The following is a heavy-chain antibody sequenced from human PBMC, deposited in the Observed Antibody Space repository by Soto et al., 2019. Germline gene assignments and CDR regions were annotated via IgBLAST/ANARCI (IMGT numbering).Heavy chain of an antibody. CDR2: IYYSWST. D-gene: IGHD5-12*01. J-gene: IGHJ4*02. V-gene: IGHV4-31*03. Sequence: QVQLQESGPGLVKPSQTLSLTCTVSGGSISSGGYYWSWIRQHPGKGLEWIGYIYYSWSTYYNPSLTSRVTISVDTSKNQFSLKLSSVTAAATTVYYCATETYSGYERVNYWGQGTLVTVSS. CDR1: GGSISSGGYY. CDR3: ATETYSGYERVNY.